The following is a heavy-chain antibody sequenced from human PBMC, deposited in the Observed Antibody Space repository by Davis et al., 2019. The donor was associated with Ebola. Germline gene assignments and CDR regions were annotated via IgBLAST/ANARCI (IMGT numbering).Heavy chain of an antibody. D-gene: IGHD3-3*01. CDR1: GFTFSNFA. J-gene: IGHJ6*04. CDR2: VRESGVKT. CDR3: ARSGLSFGVVKYHYGMDA. V-gene: IGHV3-23*01. Sequence: GGSLRLSCAASGFTFSNFAMSWVRQASGKGLDWVAAVRESGVKTHYADSVKGRFTISRDNARSYLYLQMNSLRPEDTAVYYCARSGLSFGVVKYHYGMDAWGKGTTVTVSS.